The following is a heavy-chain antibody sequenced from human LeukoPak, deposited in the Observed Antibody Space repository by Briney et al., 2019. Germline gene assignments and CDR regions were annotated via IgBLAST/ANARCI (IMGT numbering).Heavy chain of an antibody. CDR2: ISAYNGNT. CDR3: ARDGLGRVFRAVAGTGVFDY. J-gene: IGHJ4*02. D-gene: IGHD6-19*01. CDR1: GYTFTSYG. Sequence: AASVKVSCKASGYTFTSYGISWVRQAPGQGLEWMGWISAYNGNTNYAQKLQGRVTMTTDTSTSTAYMELSSLRSEDTAVYYRARDGLGRVFRAVAGTGVFDYWGQGTLVTVSS. V-gene: IGHV1-18*01.